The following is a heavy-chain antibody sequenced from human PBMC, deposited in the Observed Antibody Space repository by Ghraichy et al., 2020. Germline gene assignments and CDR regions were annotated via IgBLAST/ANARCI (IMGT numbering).Heavy chain of an antibody. CDR3: VTGAGWLPDY. J-gene: IGHJ4*02. V-gene: IGHV4-59*08. Sequence: SETLSLTCTVSGDSISGNYCNWVRQPPGKGLEWIGYVYYSGNKYNPSLKSRVTISADSSKNQFSLKLSSVTAADTAVYYCVTGAGWLPDYWGQGTLVTVSS. CDR1: GDSISGNY. CDR2: VYYSGN. D-gene: IGHD6-19*01.